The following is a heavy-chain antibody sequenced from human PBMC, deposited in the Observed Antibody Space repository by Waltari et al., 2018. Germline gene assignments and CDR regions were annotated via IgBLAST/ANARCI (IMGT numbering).Heavy chain of an antibody. J-gene: IGHJ4*02. CDR2: FYSSEYI. CDR3: AREVTKVELGRRLPHFFDS. V-gene: IGHV4-61*02. D-gene: IGHD7-27*01. CDR1: GDSITSNSFS. Sequence: QVQLQESGPGLVKPSQTLSLTCPVSGDSITSNSFSCNWVRQPAGKGLEWIGRFYSSEYINYNPSLKSRVTISRDTSKKQFFLKLTSVTAADTAFYYCAREVTKVELGRRLPHFFDSWGQGTLVTVSS.